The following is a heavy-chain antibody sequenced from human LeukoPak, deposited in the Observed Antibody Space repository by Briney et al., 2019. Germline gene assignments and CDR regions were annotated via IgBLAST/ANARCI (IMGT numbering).Heavy chain of an antibody. J-gene: IGHJ4*02. CDR2: ISHSGST. V-gene: IGHV4-59*12. Sequence: SETLSLTCTVSGGSISSYYWIWIRQPPGKGLEWIGYISHSGSTNYNPSLKSRVTISVDTSKNQFSLKLTSVTAADTAVYYCARGGLANYFDYWGQGTLVPVSS. CDR3: ARGGLANYFDY. D-gene: IGHD3/OR15-3a*01. CDR1: GGSISSYY.